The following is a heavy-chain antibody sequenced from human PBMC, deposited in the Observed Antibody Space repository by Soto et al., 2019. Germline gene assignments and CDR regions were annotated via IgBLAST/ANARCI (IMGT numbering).Heavy chain of an antibody. CDR3: AKGGAIVAAGPRLYIYNAMEV. CDR2: INPNSGDT. CDR1: GYTFTGYY. Sequence: ASVKVSCKASGYTFTGYYVHWVRQAPGQGLEWMGWINPNSGDTYLAQRFQGRVTMNRDTSIGTAYMELRGLTSDDTAEYYCAKGGAIVAAGPRLYIYNAMEVWGQATTVIVS. V-gene: IGHV1-2*02. D-gene: IGHD1-26*01. J-gene: IGHJ6*02.